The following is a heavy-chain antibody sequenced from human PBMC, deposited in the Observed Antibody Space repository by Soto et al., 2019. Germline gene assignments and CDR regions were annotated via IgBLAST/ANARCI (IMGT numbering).Heavy chain of an antibody. D-gene: IGHD3-9*01. J-gene: IGHJ4*02. CDR2: IYYSGST. CDR3: ARDHYDILTGRLFDY. Sequence: PSETLSLTCTVSGGSVSSGSYYWSWIRQPPGKGLEWIGYIYYSGSTNYNPSLKSRVTISVDTSKNQFSLKLSSVTAADTAVYYCARDHYDILTGRLFDYWGQGTLVTVSS. V-gene: IGHV4-61*01. CDR1: GGSVSSGSYY.